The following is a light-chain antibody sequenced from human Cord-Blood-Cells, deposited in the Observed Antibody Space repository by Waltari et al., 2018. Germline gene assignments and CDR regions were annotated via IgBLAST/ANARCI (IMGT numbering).Light chain of an antibody. CDR1: QSVLYSSNNKNY. CDR2: WAS. Sequence: DIVMTQSPDSLAVSLGERATINCKSSQSVLYSSNNKNYLAWYQQKPGQPPKRLIYWASTRESGVPDQFSGSGSGTDFTLTISSLQAEDVAVYYCQQYYSTPPYSFGQGTKLEIK. CDR3: QQYYSTPPYS. V-gene: IGKV4-1*01. J-gene: IGKJ2*03.